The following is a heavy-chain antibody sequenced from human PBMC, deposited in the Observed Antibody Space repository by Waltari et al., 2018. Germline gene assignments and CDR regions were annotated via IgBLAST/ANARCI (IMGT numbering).Heavy chain of an antibody. CDR2: INWNGGGT. Sequence: EVQLVESGGGVVRPGGSLRLSCAASGFTFDDYGMSWVRQAPGKGLEWVSGINWNGGGTGYADAVKGRFTSSRDNAKNSLYLQMNSLRAEDTALYYCARGVYSSGWSNSFDYWGQGTLVTVSS. CDR1: GFTFDDYG. CDR3: ARGVYSSGWSNSFDY. D-gene: IGHD6-19*01. V-gene: IGHV3-20*04. J-gene: IGHJ4*02.